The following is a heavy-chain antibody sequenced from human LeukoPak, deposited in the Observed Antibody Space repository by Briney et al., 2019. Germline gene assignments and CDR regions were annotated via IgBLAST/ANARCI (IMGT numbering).Heavy chain of an antibody. CDR1: DGSIRSYY. J-gene: IGHJ4*02. Sequence: SETLSLTRTVSDGSIRSYYWSWIRQPPGKGLQWIGYIHSSGSTHYNPSLKSRVTTSLDTSKNQFSLKLCSVTAADTAVYYCARLGSYSDYWGQGTLVTVSS. CDR2: IHSSGST. D-gene: IGHD1-26*01. V-gene: IGHV4-4*09. CDR3: ARLGSYSDY.